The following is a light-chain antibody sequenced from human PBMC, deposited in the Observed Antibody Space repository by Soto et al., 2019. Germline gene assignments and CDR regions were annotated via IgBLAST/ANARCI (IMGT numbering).Light chain of an antibody. CDR3: QQYYTYPRT. V-gene: IGKV1-9*01. CDR1: QGISSY. J-gene: IGKJ1*01. CDR2: AAS. Sequence: DIQLTPSPSFLSASVGARVTITCRASQGISSYLNWYQQKPGKAPNLLIYAASSLQSGVPSRFSGSGSGTHFTLTISCLQSEDFATYYCQQYYTYPRTFGQGTKVDIK.